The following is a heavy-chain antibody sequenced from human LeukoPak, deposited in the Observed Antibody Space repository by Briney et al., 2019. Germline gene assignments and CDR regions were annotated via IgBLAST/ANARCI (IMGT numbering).Heavy chain of an antibody. CDR1: GFTFSSYS. V-gene: IGHV3-21*01. CDR2: ISSSSSYI. CDR3: ARVKIWFGELGFDY. D-gene: IGHD3-10*01. Sequence: GGSLRLSCAASGFTFSSYSMNWVRQAPGKGLEWVSSISSSSSYIYYADSVKGRFTISRDNAKNSLYLQMNSLRDEDTAVYYCARVKIWFGELGFDYWGQGTLVTVSS. J-gene: IGHJ4*02.